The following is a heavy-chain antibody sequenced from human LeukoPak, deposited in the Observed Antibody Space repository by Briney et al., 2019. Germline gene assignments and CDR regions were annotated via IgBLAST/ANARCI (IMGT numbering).Heavy chain of an antibody. CDR3: ARVKSYYYYYMDV. CDR1: GGSINNYY. CDR2: INHSGST. V-gene: IGHV4-34*01. J-gene: IGHJ6*03. Sequence: SETLSLTCTVSGGSINNYYWSWIRQPPGKGLEWIGEINHSGSTNYNPSLKSRVTISVDTSKNQFSLKLSSVTAADTAVYYCARVKSYYYYYMDVWGKGTTVTVSS.